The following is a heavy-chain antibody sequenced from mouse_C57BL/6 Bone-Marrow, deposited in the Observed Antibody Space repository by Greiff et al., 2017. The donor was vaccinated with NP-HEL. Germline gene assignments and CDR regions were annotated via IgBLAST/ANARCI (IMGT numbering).Heavy chain of an antibody. Sequence: EVQLQQSGAELVRPGASVKLCTASGFNIKDDYMHWVKQRPEQGLEWIGWIDPENGDTEYASKFQGKATITADTSSNTAYLQLSSLTSEDTAVYYCTTLFRGAWFAYWGQGTLVTVSA. D-gene: IGHD3-3*01. V-gene: IGHV14-4*01. CDR2: IDPENGDT. J-gene: IGHJ3*01. CDR3: TTLFRGAWFAY. CDR1: GFNIKDDY.